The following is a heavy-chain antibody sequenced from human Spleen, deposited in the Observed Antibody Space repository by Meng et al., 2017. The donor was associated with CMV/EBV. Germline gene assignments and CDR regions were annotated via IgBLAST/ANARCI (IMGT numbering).Heavy chain of an antibody. D-gene: IGHD5-18*01. CDR3: VRVGYGYGWDGFDF. V-gene: IGHV3-7*01. CDR2: IKQDGNQK. Sequence: GESLKISCAASGFTFSSYWMSWVRQAPGKGLEWVANIKQDGNQKYYVDSVKGRFTIPRDNARKSLYLQMNSLRAEDTAVYYCVRVGYGYGWDGFDFWGQGTLVTVSS. CDR1: GFTFSSYW. J-gene: IGHJ4*02.